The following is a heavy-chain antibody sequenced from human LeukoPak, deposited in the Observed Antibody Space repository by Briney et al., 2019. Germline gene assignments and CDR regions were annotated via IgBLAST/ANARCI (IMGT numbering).Heavy chain of an antibody. Sequence: PSETLSLTCTVSGGSISSYYWSWIRQPPGKGLERIGYIYTSGSTNYNPSLKSPVTISVDTSKNQFSLKLSSVTAADTAVYYCARRITIFGENWFEPWGQGTLVTVSS. CDR1: GGSISSYY. D-gene: IGHD3-3*01. CDR2: IYTSGST. CDR3: ARRITIFGENWFEP. V-gene: IGHV4-4*09. J-gene: IGHJ5*02.